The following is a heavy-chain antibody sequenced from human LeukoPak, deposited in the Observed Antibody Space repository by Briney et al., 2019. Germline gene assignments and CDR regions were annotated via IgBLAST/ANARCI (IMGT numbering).Heavy chain of an antibody. Sequence: PSETLSLTCAVYGGSFSGYYWSWIRQPPGKGLEWIGEINHSGSTNYNPSLKSRVTISVDTSKNQFSLKLSSVTAADTAVYYCARDPGGSEDYWGQGTLVTVSS. CDR3: ARDPGGSEDY. J-gene: IGHJ4*02. CDR1: GGSFSGYY. D-gene: IGHD2-15*01. CDR2: INHSGST. V-gene: IGHV4-34*01.